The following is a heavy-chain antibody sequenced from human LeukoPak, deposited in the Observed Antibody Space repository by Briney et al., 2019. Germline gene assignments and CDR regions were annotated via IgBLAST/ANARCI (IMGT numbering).Heavy chain of an antibody. CDR2: ISSSSSTI. J-gene: IGHJ3*02. V-gene: IGHV3-48*01. CDR3: ARERATSLDI. D-gene: IGHD2-2*01. Sequence: GGSLRLSCAASGFSFSSYWMSWVRQAPGKGLEWVSYISSSSSTIYYADSVKGRFTISRDNAKNSLYLQMNSLRAEDTAVYYCARERATSLDIWGQGTMVTVSS. CDR1: GFSFSSYW.